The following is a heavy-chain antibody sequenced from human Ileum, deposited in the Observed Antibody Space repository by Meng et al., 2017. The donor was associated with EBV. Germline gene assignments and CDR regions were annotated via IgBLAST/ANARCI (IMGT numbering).Heavy chain of an antibody. J-gene: IGHJ4*02. Sequence: GELQQCVEGLWKPSEPLTLTCAVYGGSFSGYYWSGIRQPPGKGLEWIGYIYYSGSTSYNPSLKSRVTMSVDTSKNQFSLNLNSVTAVDTAVYYCARNVPGTSAYYDWGQGTLVTVSS. CDR1: GGSFSGYY. V-gene: IGHV4-34*01. CDR3: ARNVPGTSAYYD. D-gene: IGHD3-22*01. CDR2: IYYSGST.